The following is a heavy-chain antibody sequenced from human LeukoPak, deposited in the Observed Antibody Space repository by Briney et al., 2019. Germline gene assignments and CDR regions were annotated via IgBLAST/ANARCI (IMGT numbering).Heavy chain of an antibody. J-gene: IGHJ6*03. CDR2: IYYSGST. CDR3: ARDQGGNSFDYYYMDV. V-gene: IGHV4-39*07. Sequence: PSETLSLTCTVSGGSISSSSYYWGWIRQPPGKGLEWIGSIYYSGSTYYNPSLKSRVTISVDTSKNQFSLKLSSVTAADTAVYYCARDQGGNSFDYYYMDVWGKGTTVTVSS. D-gene: IGHD4-23*01. CDR1: GGSISSSSYY.